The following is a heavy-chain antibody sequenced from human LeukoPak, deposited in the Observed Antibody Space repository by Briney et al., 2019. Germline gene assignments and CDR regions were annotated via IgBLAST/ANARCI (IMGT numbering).Heavy chain of an antibody. V-gene: IGHV4-59*11. CDR2: IYYSGST. CDR1: ADSFSSHY. D-gene: IGHD6-13*01. CDR3: AGGRSWEDY. Sequence: PSETLSLTCAVSADSFSSHYWTWIRQPPGKGLEWIGYIYYSGSTNYNPSLKSRVTISVDTSKNQFSLKLSSVTAADTAVYYCAGGRSWEDYWGQGTLVTVSS. J-gene: IGHJ4*02.